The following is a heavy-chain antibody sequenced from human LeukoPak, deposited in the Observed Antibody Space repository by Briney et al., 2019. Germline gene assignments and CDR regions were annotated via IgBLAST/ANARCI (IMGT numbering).Heavy chain of an antibody. J-gene: IGHJ5*02. CDR3: ARAPLDSSGNHWGVWFDP. Sequence: GESLKISCKGSGYSFSSYWIGWVRQLPGKGLEWMGIIYPGHSDTKYSPSFQGQVTMSADRSINTAYLQWSSLKASDTAIYYCARAPLDSSGNHWGVWFDPWGQGTLVTVSS. D-gene: IGHD3-22*01. CDR2: IYPGHSDT. CDR1: GYSFSSYW. V-gene: IGHV5-51*01.